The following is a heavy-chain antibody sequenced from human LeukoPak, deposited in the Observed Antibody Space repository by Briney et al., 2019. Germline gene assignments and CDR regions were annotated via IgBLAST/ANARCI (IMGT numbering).Heavy chain of an antibody. CDR1: GFTFSGYW. CDR3: VVAATGRGGLDV. CDR2: IKYDGSEK. Sequence: GSLRLSCVASGFTFSGYWMRWVRQAPGKGLEWVANIKYDGSEKYYVDSVKGRSTISRDDAKNSLYLQMNSLRAEDTAVYYCVVAATGRGGLDVWGQGTTVTVTS. J-gene: IGHJ6*02. V-gene: IGHV3-7*01. D-gene: IGHD6-13*01.